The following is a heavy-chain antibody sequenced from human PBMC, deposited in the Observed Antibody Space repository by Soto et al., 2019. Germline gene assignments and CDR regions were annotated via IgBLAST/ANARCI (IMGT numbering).Heavy chain of an antibody. J-gene: IGHJ4*02. CDR2: IYATGTT. Sequence: FDTQSLTCPFSGSSLSSLYWSLIRPPAGQGLEWIGRIYATGTTDYNPSLKSRVTMSVDRSKKQFSLKLRSVTAADTAVYYCARGPLGDFSGARCSEPDHYFDNWGQGPRVTGS. D-gene: IGHD2-15*01. V-gene: IGHV4-4*07. CDR3: ARGPLGDFSGARCSEPDHYFDN. CDR1: GSSLSSLY.